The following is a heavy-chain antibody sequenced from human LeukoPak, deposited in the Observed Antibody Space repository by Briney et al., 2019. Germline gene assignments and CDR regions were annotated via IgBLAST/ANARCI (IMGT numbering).Heavy chain of an antibody. J-gene: IGHJ6*02. CDR2: ILNSGTTT. CDR1: GFTFSSYE. CDR3: ARDGYCSGGSCYSKYYYGMDV. Sequence: GSLRLSCAASGFTFSSYEMNWVRQAPGKGLEWVSYILNSGTTTYYADSVKGRFTISRDNAKNSLYLQMNSLRAEDTAVYYCARDGYCSGGSCYSKYYYGMDVWGQGTTVTVSS. D-gene: IGHD2-15*01. V-gene: IGHV3-48*03.